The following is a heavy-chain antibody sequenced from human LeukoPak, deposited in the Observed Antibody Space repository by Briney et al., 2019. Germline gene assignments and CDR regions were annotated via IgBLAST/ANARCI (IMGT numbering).Heavy chain of an antibody. D-gene: IGHD3-10*01. CDR2: MNHSGST. V-gene: IGHV4-34*01. CDR1: GGSFSGYY. Sequence: PSETLSLTCAVYGGSFSGYYWSWIRQPPGKGLEWIGEMNHSGSTNYNPPLKSRVTISVDTSKNQFSLKLSSVTAADTAVYYCARRLGRKFGERFYYYHYMDVWGKGTTVTISS. J-gene: IGHJ6*03. CDR3: ARRLGRKFGERFYYYHYMDV.